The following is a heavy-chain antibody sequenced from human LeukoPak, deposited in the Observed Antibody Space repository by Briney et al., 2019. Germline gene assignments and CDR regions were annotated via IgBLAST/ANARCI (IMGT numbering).Heavy chain of an antibody. V-gene: IGHV3-30*04. D-gene: IGHD3-22*01. CDR3: ASDNDSSGYFHY. CDR2: ISYDGSNK. J-gene: IGHJ4*02. Sequence: GGSLRLSCAASGFTFSSYAMHWVRQAPGKGLEWVAVISYDGSNKYYADSVKGRFTISRDNAKNSLYLQMNSLRAEDTAVYYCASDNDSSGYFHYWGQGTLVTVSS. CDR1: GFTFSSYA.